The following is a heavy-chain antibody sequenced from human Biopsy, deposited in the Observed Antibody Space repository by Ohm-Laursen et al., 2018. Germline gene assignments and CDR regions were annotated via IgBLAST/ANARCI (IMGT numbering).Heavy chain of an antibody. J-gene: IGHJ2*01. D-gene: IGHD3-22*01. CDR3: ARDRGYYSDRTVPGYFDL. V-gene: IGHV4-59*01. Sequence: SRTLSLTCTVSGDSISSYYWSWIRQPPGKGLQWIGYVYYTGTTDYNPSLQSRVTISADTSKNQFSLRLRSVTPADTAIYYCARDRGYYSDRTVPGYFDLWGRGTRVTVSS. CDR2: VYYTGTT. CDR1: GDSISSYY.